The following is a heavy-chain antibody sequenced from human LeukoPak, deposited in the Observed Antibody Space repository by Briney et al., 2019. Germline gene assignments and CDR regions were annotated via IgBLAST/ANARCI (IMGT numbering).Heavy chain of an antibody. D-gene: IGHD2-15*01. CDR1: GFTFSAND. Sequence: GGSLRLSCAASGFTFSANDMHWVRQAPGKGLEWVAVLWDDGSRKYSADSVRGRFTISRDNSKNTLYLQMDSLRAEDTAVYYCAKGLKYCSGGSCSLYMDVWGKGTTVTVSS. V-gene: IGHV3-33*06. CDR2: LWDDGSRK. CDR3: AKGLKYCSGGSCSLYMDV. J-gene: IGHJ6*03.